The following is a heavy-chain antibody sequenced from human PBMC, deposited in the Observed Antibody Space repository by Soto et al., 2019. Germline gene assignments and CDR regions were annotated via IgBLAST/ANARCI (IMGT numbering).Heavy chain of an antibody. D-gene: IGHD1-26*01. CDR3: VKRKVSTGAIVDY. J-gene: IGHJ4*02. CDR2: ISSNGGST. Sequence: GGYPRPSCSASGFTFSSYPMHWVRQAPGKGRKYVSAISSNGGSTYKADSVKGRFTISRDNPKNTLYIQMSSLRAEDTAVYYCVKRKVSTGAIVDYRGQGSLVTVSS. V-gene: IGHV3-64D*06. CDR1: GFTFSSYP.